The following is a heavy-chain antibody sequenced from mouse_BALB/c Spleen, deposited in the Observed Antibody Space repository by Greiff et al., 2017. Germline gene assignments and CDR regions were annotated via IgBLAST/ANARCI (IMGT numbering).Heavy chain of an antibody. D-gene: IGHD3-2*01. V-gene: IGHV1-5*01. CDR2: IYPGNSDT. CDR1: GYSFTSYW. J-gene: IGHJ4*01. CDR3: TSFLDSSGYVYYAMDY. Sequence: EVQLQQSGTVLARPGASVKMSCKASGYSFTSYWMHWVKQRPGQGLEWIGAIYPGNSDTSYNQKFKGKAKLTAVTSASTAYMELSSLTNEDSAVYYCTSFLDSSGYVYYAMDYWGQGTSVTVSS.